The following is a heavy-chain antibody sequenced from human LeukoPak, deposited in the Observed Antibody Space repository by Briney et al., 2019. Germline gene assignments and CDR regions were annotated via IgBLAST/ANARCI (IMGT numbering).Heavy chain of an antibody. CDR3: ARHGYGYGNFAY. V-gene: IGHV4-59*08. J-gene: IGHJ4*02. CDR2: IYYSGST. D-gene: IGHD5-18*01. Sequence: SETLSLTCTVSGGSISSYYWSWIRQPPGKGLECIGDIYYSGSTTYNPSLKSRVTISVDTSKNQFSLKLSSVTAADTAVYYCARHGYGYGNFAYWGQGSLVTVSS. CDR1: GGSISSYY.